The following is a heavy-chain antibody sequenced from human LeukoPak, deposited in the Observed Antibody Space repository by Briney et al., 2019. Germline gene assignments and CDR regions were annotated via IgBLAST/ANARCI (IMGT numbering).Heavy chain of an antibody. J-gene: IGHJ3*02. Sequence: ASVKVSCKASGYTFTGYYMHWVRQAPGQGLEWMGWINPNSGGTNYAQKLQGRVTMTTDTSTSTAYMELRSLRSDDTAVYYCARGLGSYYEDAFDIWGQGTMVTVSS. D-gene: IGHD1-26*01. CDR2: INPNSGGT. CDR3: ARGLGSYYEDAFDI. V-gene: IGHV1-2*02. CDR1: GYTFTGYY.